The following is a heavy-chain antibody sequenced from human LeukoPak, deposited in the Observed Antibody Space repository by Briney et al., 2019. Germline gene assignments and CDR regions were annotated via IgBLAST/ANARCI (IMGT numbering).Heavy chain of an antibody. D-gene: IGHD6-13*01. V-gene: IGHV3-30*18. J-gene: IGHJ4*02. CDR3: AKDSSRLNYYFDY. CDR2: ISYDGSNK. Sequence: SGRSLRLSCAASGFTFSSYGMHWVRQAPGKGLEWVAVISYDGSNKYYADSVKGRFTISRDNSKNTLYLQMNSLRAEDTAVYYCAKDSSRLNYYFDYWGQGTLVTVSS. CDR1: GFTFSSYG.